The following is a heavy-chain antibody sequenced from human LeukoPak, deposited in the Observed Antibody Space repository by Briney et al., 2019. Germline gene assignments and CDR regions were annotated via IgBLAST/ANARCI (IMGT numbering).Heavy chain of an antibody. CDR1: GYTFTSYH. D-gene: IGHD2-21*02. Sequence: ASVKVSCKASGYTFTSYHMHWVRQAPGQGLEWMGIINPSGGSTSYAQKFQGRVTMTRDTSTSTVYMELSSLRSEDTAVYYCARDLDTVVVTPRPYWYFDLWGRGTLVTVSS. V-gene: IGHV1-46*01. J-gene: IGHJ2*01. CDR2: INPSGGST. CDR3: ARDLDTVVVTPRPYWYFDL.